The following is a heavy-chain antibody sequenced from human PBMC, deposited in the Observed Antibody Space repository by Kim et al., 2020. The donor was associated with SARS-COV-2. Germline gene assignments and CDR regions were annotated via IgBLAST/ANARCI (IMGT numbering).Heavy chain of an antibody. CDR2: INADRSVI. CDR1: GFTFSSHW. J-gene: IGHJ4*02. V-gene: IGHV3-74*01. D-gene: IGHD3-22*01. CDR3: ARGSGNYGFDS. Sequence: GGSLRLSCAASGFTFSSHWMHWVRQAPGKGPVWVSRINADRSVIEYADSVKGRFTISRDNAKSTLDLQMNSLRPEDTAVYYCARGSGNYGFDSSGQG.